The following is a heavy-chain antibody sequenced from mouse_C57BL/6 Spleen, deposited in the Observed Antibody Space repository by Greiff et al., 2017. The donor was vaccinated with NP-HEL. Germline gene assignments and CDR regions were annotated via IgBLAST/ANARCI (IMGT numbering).Heavy chain of an antibody. CDR2: INPGSGGT. D-gene: IGHD4-1*01. Sequence: VQLQQSGAELVRPGTSVKVSCKASGYAFTNYLIEWVKQRPGQGLEWIGVINPGSGGTNYNEKFKGKATLTADKSSSTAYMQLSSLTSEDSAVYFCAGNWDWYFDVWGTGTTVTVSS. CDR1: GYAFTNYL. CDR3: AGNWDWYFDV. J-gene: IGHJ1*03. V-gene: IGHV1-54*01.